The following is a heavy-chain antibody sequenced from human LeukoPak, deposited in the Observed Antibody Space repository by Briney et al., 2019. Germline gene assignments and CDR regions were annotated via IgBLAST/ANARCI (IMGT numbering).Heavy chain of an antibody. J-gene: IGHJ5*02. CDR1: GFTFSSYA. Sequence: GGSLRLSCAASGFTFSSYAMSWVRQAPGKGLEWVSAISGSGGSTYYADSVKGRFTISRDNSKNTLYLQMNSLRAEGTAVYYCANHGSSGWYPNWFDPWGQGTLVTVSS. D-gene: IGHD6-19*01. V-gene: IGHV3-23*01. CDR2: ISGSGGST. CDR3: ANHGSSGWYPNWFDP.